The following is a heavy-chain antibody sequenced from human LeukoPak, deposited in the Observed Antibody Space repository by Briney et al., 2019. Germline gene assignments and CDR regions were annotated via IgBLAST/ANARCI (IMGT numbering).Heavy chain of an antibody. V-gene: IGHV3-23*01. CDR3: AKDFYNLYYGMDV. Sequence: PGGSLRLSCAASGFTFSSNAMSWVRQAPGKGLEWVSSISGSGGSTYYADSVKGRFTISRDNSKNTLYLQMIILRAEDTAVYYCAKDFYNLYYGMDVWGQGTTVTVSS. CDR1: GFTFSSNA. J-gene: IGHJ6*02. CDR2: ISGSGGST. D-gene: IGHD5-24*01.